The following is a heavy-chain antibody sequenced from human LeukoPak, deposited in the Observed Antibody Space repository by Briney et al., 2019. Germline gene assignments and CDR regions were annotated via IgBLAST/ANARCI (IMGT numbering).Heavy chain of an antibody. Sequence: GASVKVSCKASGGTFSSYAISWVRQAPGRGLEWMGRIIPILGIANYAQKFQGRVTITADKSTSTAYMELSSLRSEDTAVYYCARDLWFGELGGQFGYWGQGTLVTVSS. J-gene: IGHJ4*02. V-gene: IGHV1-69*04. CDR3: ARDLWFGELGGQFGY. CDR1: GGTFSSYA. CDR2: IIPILGIA. D-gene: IGHD3-10*01.